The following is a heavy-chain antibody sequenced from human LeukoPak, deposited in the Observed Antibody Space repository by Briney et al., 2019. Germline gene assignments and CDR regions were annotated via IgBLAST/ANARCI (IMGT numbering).Heavy chain of an antibody. CDR1: GASISPHY. CDR3: ASSQLPNPWIFDY. Sequence: SETLSLTCTVSGASISPHYWTWIRQAPGRGLEWIGYVYYNGLTSYNASLRSRLILSVDTARNQVSLKLTSVTAADTAVYYCASSQLPNPWIFDYWGQGTLVTVSS. CDR2: VYYNGLT. J-gene: IGHJ4*02. D-gene: IGHD2-2*01. V-gene: IGHV4-59*11.